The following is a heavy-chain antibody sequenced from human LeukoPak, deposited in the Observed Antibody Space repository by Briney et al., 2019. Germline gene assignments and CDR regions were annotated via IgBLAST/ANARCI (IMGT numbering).Heavy chain of an antibody. V-gene: IGHV3-23*01. CDR2: ISGSGGST. J-gene: IGHJ5*02. CDR3: ARDVRGIAAAGVKKWFDP. D-gene: IGHD6-13*01. Sequence: GGSLRLSCAASGFTFSSYAMSWVRQAPGKGLEWVSAISGSGGSTYYADSVKGRFTISRDNSKNTLYLQMNSLRAEDTAVYYCARDVRGIAAAGVKKWFDPWGQGTLVTVSS. CDR1: GFTFSSYA.